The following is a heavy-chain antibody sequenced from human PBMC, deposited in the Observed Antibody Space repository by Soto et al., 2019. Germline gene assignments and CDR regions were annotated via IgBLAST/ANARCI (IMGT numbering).Heavy chain of an antibody. V-gene: IGHV1-69*01. CDR3: ARSGEKMRIQLWLPY. CDR2: IIPIFGTA. Sequence: QVQLVQSGAEVKKPGSSVKVSCKASGGTFSSYAISWVRQAPGQGLEWMGGIIPIFGTANNAQKFQGRVTITADESTSTGYMELSSLRSEDTAVYYCARSGEKMRIQLWLPYWGQGTLVTVSS. D-gene: IGHD5-18*01. J-gene: IGHJ4*02. CDR1: GGTFSSYA.